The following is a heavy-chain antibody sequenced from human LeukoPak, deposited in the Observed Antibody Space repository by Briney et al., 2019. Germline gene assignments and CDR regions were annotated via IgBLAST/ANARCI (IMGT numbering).Heavy chain of an antibody. J-gene: IGHJ1*01. D-gene: IGHD3-22*01. CDR2: ISSSSSTI. CDR3: ARGSYYDSSGYPYFQH. CDR1: GFTFSSYA. V-gene: IGHV3-48*01. Sequence: PGGSLRLSCAASGFTFSSYAMSWVRQAPGKGLEWVSYISSSSSTIYYADSVKGRFTISRDNAKNSLYLQMNSLRAEDTAVYYCARGSYYDSSGYPYFQHWGQGTLVTVSS.